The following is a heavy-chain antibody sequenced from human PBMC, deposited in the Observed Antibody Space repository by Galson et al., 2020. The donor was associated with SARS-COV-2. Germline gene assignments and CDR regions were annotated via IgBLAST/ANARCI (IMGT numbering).Heavy chain of an antibody. Sequence: SGPTLVKPTHTLTLTCTFSGFSLSNSEMCVSWIRQPPGKALEWLARMDCDRAKYYSTSLKTRLTISKDTSKNQVVLTMTNMDPVDTATYYCARIRPLVGGGEGFYVDYWGQGALVTVSS. CDR3: ARIRPLVGGGEGFYVDY. CDR2: MDCDRAK. CDR1: GFSLSNSEMC. D-gene: IGHD3-10*01. J-gene: IGHJ4*02. V-gene: IGHV2-70*11.